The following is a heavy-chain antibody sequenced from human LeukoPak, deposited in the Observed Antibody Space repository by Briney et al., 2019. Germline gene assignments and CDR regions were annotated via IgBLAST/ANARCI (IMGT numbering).Heavy chain of an antibody. D-gene: IGHD3-10*01. CDR1: GFTFNTYG. V-gene: IGHV3-30*18. J-gene: IGHJ4*02. CDR3: TKDRRFEELLGRYFDY. Sequence: AGGSLRLSCAASGFTFNTYGMHWVRQAPGKGLEWVAVISYDGNKKYYADSVKGRFTISRDNSKNTLYLQMNSLRVEDTAVYYCTKDRRFEELLGRYFDYWGQGTLVTVSS. CDR2: ISYDGNKK.